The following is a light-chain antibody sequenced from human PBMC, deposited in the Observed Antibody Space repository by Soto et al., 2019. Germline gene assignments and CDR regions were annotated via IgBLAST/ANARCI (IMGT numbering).Light chain of an antibody. CDR2: GAS. Sequence: EIVITQSPSTLSVSPGERATLSCRASQSVSSNLAWYQQKPGQAPRLLIYGASTRATGIPARFSGSGPGTDFTLTISSLEPEDFAVYYCQQRSNWPPEITFGQGTLLEIK. CDR1: QSVSSN. J-gene: IGKJ5*01. CDR3: QQRSNWPPEIT. V-gene: IGKV3D-11*02.